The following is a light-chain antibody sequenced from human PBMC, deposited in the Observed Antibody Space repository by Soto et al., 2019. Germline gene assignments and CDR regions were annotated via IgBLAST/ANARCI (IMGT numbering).Light chain of an antibody. CDR3: CSYAGYSTSAV. J-gene: IGLJ2*01. CDR2: EVS. Sequence: QSVLTQPPSASGSPGQSVTISCTGTSSDVGGYNYVSWYQQHPGKAPKLMIYEVSKRPSGVPDRFSGSKSGITASLTISGLQAEDEADYYCCSYAGYSTSAVFGGGTKLTVL. V-gene: IGLV2-8*01. CDR1: SSDVGGYNY.